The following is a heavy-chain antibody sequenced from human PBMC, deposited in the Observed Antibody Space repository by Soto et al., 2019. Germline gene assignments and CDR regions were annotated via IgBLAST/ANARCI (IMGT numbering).Heavy chain of an antibody. CDR1: GFTFSSYG. D-gene: IGHD3-3*01. J-gene: IGHJ3*02. CDR3: AKGLLRFLEWSDAFDI. Sequence: QVQLVESGGGVVQPGRSLRLSCAASGFTFSSYGMHWVRQAPGKGLEWVAVISNDGSNKYYADSVKGRFTISRDNSKNTLYLQMNSLRAEDTAVYYCAKGLLRFLEWSDAFDIWGQGTMVTVSS. CDR2: ISNDGSNK. V-gene: IGHV3-30*18.